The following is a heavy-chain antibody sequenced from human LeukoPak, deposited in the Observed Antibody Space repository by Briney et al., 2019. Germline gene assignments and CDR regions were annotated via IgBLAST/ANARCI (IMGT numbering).Heavy chain of an antibody. Sequence: GGSLRLSCAASGFTFSSYTMNWVRQAPGKGLEWVSEISGSSGSTFYADSVKGRFTISRDNSRNTLFLQMNSLRAEDTAIYYCAKDWDWELLIFDYWGQGTLVTVSS. CDR3: AKDWDWELLIFDY. J-gene: IGHJ4*02. D-gene: IGHD1-26*01. CDR1: GFTFSSYT. CDR2: ISGSSGST. V-gene: IGHV3-23*01.